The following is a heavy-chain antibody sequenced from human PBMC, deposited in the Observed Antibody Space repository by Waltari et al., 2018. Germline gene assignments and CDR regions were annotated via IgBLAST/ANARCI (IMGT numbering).Heavy chain of an antibody. Sequence: QVQLVQSGAEVKKPGASVKVSCKASGYTFTGYYMHWVRQAPGQGLEWMGWINPNSGGTNYAQKFQGRVTMTRDTSISTAYMELSRLRSDDTAVYYCAREGNYGDYWGGVDYWGQGTLVTVSS. CDR3: AREGNYGDYWGGVDY. CDR1: GYTFTGYY. D-gene: IGHD4-17*01. V-gene: IGHV1-2*02. CDR2: INPNSGGT. J-gene: IGHJ4*02.